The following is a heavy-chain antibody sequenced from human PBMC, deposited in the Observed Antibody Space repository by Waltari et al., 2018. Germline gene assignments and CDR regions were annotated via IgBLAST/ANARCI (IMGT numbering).Heavy chain of an antibody. CDR2: ISYDGSNK. CDR3: ARDYYDSSGYYESDY. D-gene: IGHD3-22*01. CDR1: GFTFSSYA. Sequence: QVQLVESGGGVVQPGRSLRLSCAASGFTFSSYAMHWVRQAPGKGRGWVAVISYDGSNKYYADSVKGRFTIPRDNSKNTLYLQMNSLRAEDTAVYYCARDYYDSSGYYESDYWGQGTLVTVSS. J-gene: IGHJ4*02. V-gene: IGHV3-30-3*01.